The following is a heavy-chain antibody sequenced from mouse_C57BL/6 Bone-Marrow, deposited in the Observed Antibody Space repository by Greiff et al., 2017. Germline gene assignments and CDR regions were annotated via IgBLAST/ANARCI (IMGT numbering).Heavy chain of an antibody. D-gene: IGHD2-3*01. J-gene: IGHJ4*01. V-gene: IGHV1-85*01. CDR1: GYTFTSYD. CDR3: SWWGLGGYYPYAMDY. Sequence: VQLQQSGPELVKPGASVKLSCKASGYTFTSYDINWVKQRPGQGLEWIGWIYPRDGSTKYNEKFKGKATLTVATSSSTAYMELHSLTSGHSAVYFCSWWGLGGYYPYAMDYWGQGTSVTVSS. CDR2: IYPRDGST.